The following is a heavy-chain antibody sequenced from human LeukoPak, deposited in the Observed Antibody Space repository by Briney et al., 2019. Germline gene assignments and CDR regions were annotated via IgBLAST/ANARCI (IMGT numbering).Heavy chain of an antibody. J-gene: IGHJ5*02. Sequence: SETLSLTCTVSGGSISSSSYYWGWIRQPPGKGLEWIGSIYYSGSTYYNPSLKSRVTISVDTSKNQFSLKLSSVTAADTAVYYCASLVVGITMVRGVIISGWFDPWGQGTLVTVSS. CDR2: IYYSGST. CDR1: GGSISSSSYY. D-gene: IGHD3-10*01. V-gene: IGHV4-39*01. CDR3: ASLVVGITMVRGVIISGWFDP.